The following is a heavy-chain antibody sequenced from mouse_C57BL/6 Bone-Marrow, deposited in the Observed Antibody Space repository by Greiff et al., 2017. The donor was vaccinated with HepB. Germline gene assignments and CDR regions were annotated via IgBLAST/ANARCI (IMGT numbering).Heavy chain of an antibody. CDR2: ISSGGSYT. Sequence: EVKLMESGGDLVKPGGSLKLSCAASGFTFSSYGMSWVRQTPDKRLEWVATISSGGSYTYYPDSVKGRFTISRDNAKNTLYLQMSSLKSEDTAMYYCARLYYGSSYVDWYFDVWGTGTTVTVSS. CDR1: GFTFSSYG. D-gene: IGHD1-1*01. V-gene: IGHV5-6*01. J-gene: IGHJ1*03. CDR3: ARLYYGSSYVDWYFDV.